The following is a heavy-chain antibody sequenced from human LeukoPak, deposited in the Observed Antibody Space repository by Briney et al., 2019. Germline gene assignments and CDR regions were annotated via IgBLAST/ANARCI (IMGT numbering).Heavy chain of an antibody. Sequence: GESLRISCKGSEYSFTSYWIGWVRQMPGKGLEWMGIIYPGDSDARCSPSFQGLVTISADTSIRTAYLQWSSLKASDTAMYYCARQTYTGTTRLLDYWGQGTLVTVSS. D-gene: IGHD1-26*01. CDR3: ARQTYTGTTRLLDY. CDR1: EYSFTSYW. J-gene: IGHJ4*02. CDR2: IYPGDSDA. V-gene: IGHV5-51*01.